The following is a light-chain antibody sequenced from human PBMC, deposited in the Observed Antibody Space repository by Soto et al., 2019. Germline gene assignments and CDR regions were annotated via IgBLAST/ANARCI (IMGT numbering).Light chain of an antibody. CDR2: GAS. CDR1: QSVSSSD. J-gene: IGKJ3*01. V-gene: IGKV3-20*01. CDR3: QQYGSSLFT. Sequence: ESVLTQSPGTLSLSPGERATLSCMASQSVSSSDLAWYQQKPGQAPRLLIYGASSRATGIPDRFSGSGSGTDFTLTISRLEPDDFAVYYCQQYGSSLFTFGPGTKVDIK.